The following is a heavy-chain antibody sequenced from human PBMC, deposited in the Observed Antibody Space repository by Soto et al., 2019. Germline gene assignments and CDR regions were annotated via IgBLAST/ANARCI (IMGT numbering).Heavy chain of an antibody. CDR3: AKELQRCMDV. J-gene: IGHJ6*02. D-gene: IGHD4-4*01. Sequence: QVHLVQSGAEVKQPGASVKVSCKASGYTFSVYHMHWVRQAPGQGLEWMGWVHPNSGGTNYAQSFEGRVTMTRDTSINTADMELSRLTSDDTAVYYCAKELQRCMDVWGQGTTVTVSS. V-gene: IGHV1-2*02. CDR2: VHPNSGGT. CDR1: GYTFSVYH.